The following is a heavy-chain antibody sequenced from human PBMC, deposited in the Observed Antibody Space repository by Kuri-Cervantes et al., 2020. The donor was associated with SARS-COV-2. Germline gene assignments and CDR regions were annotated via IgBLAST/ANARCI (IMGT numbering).Heavy chain of an antibody. CDR1: GYSISSGYYY. J-gene: IGHJ4*02. CDR3: ARGTTVTTFFDY. D-gene: IGHD4-17*01. Sequence: SETLSLTCAVSGYSISSGYYYWSWIRQHPGKGLEWIGYIYYSGTTYYNPSLKSLVTISIDTSKNQFSLRLSSVTAADTAVYYCARGTTVTTFFDYWGQGTPVTVSS. CDR2: IYYSGTT. V-gene: IGHV4-31*01.